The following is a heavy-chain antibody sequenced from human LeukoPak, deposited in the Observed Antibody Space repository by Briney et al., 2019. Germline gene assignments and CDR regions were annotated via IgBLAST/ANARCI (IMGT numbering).Heavy chain of an antibody. D-gene: IGHD3/OR15-3a*01. CDR3: ARAAPPGDWLLFGEVGYYGLDV. J-gene: IGHJ6*02. V-gene: IGHV4-59*01. CDR2: IYYSRST. CDR1: GASISNYY. Sequence: SQTLSLTCSVSGASISNYYWSWIRQPPGKGLEWIAYIYYSRSTNYNPSLKSRVTISVDTSKNQFSLKLSSVTAADTAVYYCARAAPPGDWLLFGEVGYYGLDVWGQGTTVTVSS.